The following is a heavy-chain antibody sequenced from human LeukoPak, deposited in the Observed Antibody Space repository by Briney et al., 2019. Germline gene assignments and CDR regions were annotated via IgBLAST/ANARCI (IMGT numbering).Heavy chain of an antibody. CDR2: INAGNGNT. V-gene: IGHV1-3*01. Sequence: GASVKVSCKASGYTFTSYAMHWVRQAPGQRLEWMGWINAGNGNTKYSQKFQGRVTITRDTSASTAYMELSSLRSEDTAVYYCARDAYCSGGSCYSGESFDYWGQGTLVTVSS. CDR1: GYTFTSYA. D-gene: IGHD2-15*01. CDR3: ARDAYCSGGSCYSGESFDY. J-gene: IGHJ4*02.